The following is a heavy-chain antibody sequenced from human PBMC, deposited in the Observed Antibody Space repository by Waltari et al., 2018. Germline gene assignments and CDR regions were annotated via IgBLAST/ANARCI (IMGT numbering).Heavy chain of an antibody. V-gene: IGHV3-74*01. CDR2: SNSDGSST. D-gene: IGHD6-13*01. CDR1: GFTFSRYW. J-gene: IGHJ6*02. Sequence: EEQLVESGGGLVQPGESLRLSCAAYGFTFSRYWMDWVRQAPGKGLVWVSRSNSDGSSTSYAEYVKGRFTISRDNAKNTLYVQMNRLRAEDTAVYYCARVATKTYSSPVPGRPYYYGMDVWGQGTTVTVSS. CDR3: ARVATKTYSSPVPGRPYYYGMDV.